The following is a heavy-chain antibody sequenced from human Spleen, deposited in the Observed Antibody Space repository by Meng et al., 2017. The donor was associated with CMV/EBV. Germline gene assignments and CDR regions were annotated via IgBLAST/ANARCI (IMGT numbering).Heavy chain of an antibody. D-gene: IGHD2-2*01. J-gene: IGHJ5*02. CDR1: TFSSSA. V-gene: IGHV1-69*05. Sequence: TFSSSAISWVRQAPGQGLEWMGGIIPIFGTANYAQKFQGRVTITTDESTSTAYMEMSSLRSEDTAVYYCARGGYCSSTSCLNNWFDPWGQGTLVTVSS. CDR3: ARGGYCSSTSCLNNWFDP. CDR2: IIPIFGTA.